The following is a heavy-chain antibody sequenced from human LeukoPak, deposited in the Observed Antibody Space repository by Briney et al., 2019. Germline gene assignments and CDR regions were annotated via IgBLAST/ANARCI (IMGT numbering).Heavy chain of an antibody. D-gene: IGHD1-1*01. Sequence: APVKVSCKASGYTFTIYDINWVRQATGQGLEWMGWMNPNSGNTGYAQKFQGRVTMTRNTSISTAYMGLSSLRSADTAVYSCARTPNPKLERRSYGMDVWGQGTTVTVSS. CDR1: GYTFTIYD. CDR3: ARTPNPKLERRSYGMDV. J-gene: IGHJ6*02. CDR2: MNPNSGNT. V-gene: IGHV1-8*01.